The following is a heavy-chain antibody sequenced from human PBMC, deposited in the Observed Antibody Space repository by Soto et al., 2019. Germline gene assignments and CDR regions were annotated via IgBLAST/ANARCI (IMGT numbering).Heavy chain of an antibody. CDR1: GGSFSGYY. CDR2: INPSGST. D-gene: IGHD3-3*01. V-gene: IGHV4-34*02. Sequence: QVQLQQWGAGLLKPSETLSLTCAVYGGSFSGYYWSGIRQSPGQGLEWFGEINPSGSTNYNPSLKSRVTISVDTSKNPFSLNLNSVTAADTAVYYCARSTRLRSAYFVEVWGRGTLVTVSS. J-gene: IGHJ2*01. CDR3: ARSTRLRSAYFVEV.